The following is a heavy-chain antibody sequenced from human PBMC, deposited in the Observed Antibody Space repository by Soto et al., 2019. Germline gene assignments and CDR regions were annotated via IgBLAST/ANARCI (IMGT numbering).Heavy chain of an antibody. D-gene: IGHD2-15*01. J-gene: IGHJ4*02. CDR3: AKCSGCWCYHAFFDY. CDR1: GFTFSSYA. Sequence: EVQLLESGGGLVQPGGSLRLSCAASGFTFSSYAMSWVRQAPGKGLEWVSAISGSGGSTYYADSVKGRFTISRDNSKNPLYLQMKRLRAEDTGVYYCAKCSGCWCYHAFFDYWGQGTLVTVSS. V-gene: IGHV3-23*01. CDR2: ISGSGGST.